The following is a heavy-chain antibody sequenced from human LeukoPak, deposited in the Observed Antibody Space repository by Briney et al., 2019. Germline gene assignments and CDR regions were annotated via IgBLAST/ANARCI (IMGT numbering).Heavy chain of an antibody. CDR2: IWYDGSNK. V-gene: IGHV3-33*01. CDR3: AREGRYYGGNRTPDY. D-gene: IGHD4-23*01. CDR1: GFTFSSYG. Sequence: GGSLRLSCAASGFTFSSYGMHWVRQAPGKGLEWVAVIWYDGSNKYYADSVKGRFTISRDNSKNTLYLQMNSLRAEDTAVYYCAREGRYYGGNRTPDYWGQGTLVTVSS. J-gene: IGHJ4*02.